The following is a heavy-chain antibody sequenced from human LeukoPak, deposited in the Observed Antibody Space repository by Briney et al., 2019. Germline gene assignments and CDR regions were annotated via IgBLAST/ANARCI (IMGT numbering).Heavy chain of an antibody. CDR2: INWNGGST. J-gene: IGHJ6*03. D-gene: IGHD5-18*01. CDR1: GFTFDDYG. CDR3: AREGTAMGYYYYYMDV. Sequence: GGSLRLSCAASGFTFDDYGMSWVRQAPGKGLEWVSGINWNGGSTGYADSVKGRFTISRDNAKNSLYLQMNSLRAEDTALYYCAREGTAMGYYYYYMDVWGKGTTVTVSS. V-gene: IGHV3-20*04.